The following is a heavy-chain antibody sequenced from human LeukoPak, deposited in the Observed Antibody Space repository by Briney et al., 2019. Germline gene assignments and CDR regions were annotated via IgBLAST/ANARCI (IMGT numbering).Heavy chain of an antibody. D-gene: IGHD3-9*01. J-gene: IGHJ4*02. CDR2: ISAYNGNT. CDR1: GYTFTSYG. V-gene: IGHV1-18*01. Sequence: ASVKVSCKASGYTFTSYGISWVRQAPGQGLEWMGWISAYNGNTNYAQKLQGRVTMTTDTSTSTAYMELKSLRSDDTAVYYCARCRTILTGYQYYFDYWGQGTLVTVSS. CDR3: ARCRTILTGYQYYFDY.